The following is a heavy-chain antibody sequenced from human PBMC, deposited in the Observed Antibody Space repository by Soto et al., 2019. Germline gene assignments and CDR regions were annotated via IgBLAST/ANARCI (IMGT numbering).Heavy chain of an antibody. CDR1: GITASDAW. V-gene: IGHV3-15*01. Sequence: EVKLVESGGGLVKPGGSLRLSCAVSGITASDAWMSWVRQTPGKGLQWVGRMKSKADGGTTDYAAPVRGRFAISRDESENIFDLEMNSLKADDTAEYYCAREGGGVSGGAFEIWGQGTKVIVS. CDR2: MKSKADGGTT. D-gene: IGHD2-15*01. CDR3: AREGGGVSGGAFEI. J-gene: IGHJ3*02.